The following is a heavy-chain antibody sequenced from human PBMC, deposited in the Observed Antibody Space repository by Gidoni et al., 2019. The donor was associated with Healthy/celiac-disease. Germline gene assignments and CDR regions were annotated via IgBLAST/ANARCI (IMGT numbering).Heavy chain of an antibody. CDR1: GFTFSTAW. CDR2: SKSKTDGGTT. CDR3: TTHILTGYYRFDY. V-gene: IGHV3-15*07. J-gene: IGHJ4*02. D-gene: IGHD3-9*01. Sequence: EVQLVESGGGLVKPGGSLRLSCAASGFTFSTAWMNWVRQAPGKGLEWVGRSKSKTDGGTTDYAAPVKGRFTISRDDSKNTLYLQMNSLKTEDTAVYYCTTHILTGYYRFDYWGQGTLVTVSS.